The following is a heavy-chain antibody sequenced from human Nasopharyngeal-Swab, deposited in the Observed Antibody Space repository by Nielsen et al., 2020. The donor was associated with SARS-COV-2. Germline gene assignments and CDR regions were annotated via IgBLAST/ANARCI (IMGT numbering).Heavy chain of an antibody. J-gene: IGHJ3*02. Sequence: ETLSLTCAASGFTFSNYAMSWVRQVPGKGLEWVSAISGSGGSTYYADSVKGRFTISRDNSKNTLYLQMNSLRAEDTAVYYCAKGGLGITMILVVITTYDAFDIWGQGTMVTVSS. V-gene: IGHV3-23*01. D-gene: IGHD3-22*01. CDR1: GFTFSNYA. CDR3: AKGGLGITMILVVITTYDAFDI. CDR2: ISGSGGST.